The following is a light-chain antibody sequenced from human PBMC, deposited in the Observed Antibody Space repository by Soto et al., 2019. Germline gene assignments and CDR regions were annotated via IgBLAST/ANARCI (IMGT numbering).Light chain of an antibody. CDR1: QSVSSSY. Sequence: EIVLTQSPGTLSLSPGERATLSCRASQSVSSSYLGWYQQKPGQAPRLLIYDASSRATGVPDRFSGGGSGTDLTLTISRLEPEDFAVYYCQHYAMSPPFTFGPGTKVDIK. CDR2: DAS. V-gene: IGKV3-20*01. CDR3: QHYAMSPPFT. J-gene: IGKJ3*01.